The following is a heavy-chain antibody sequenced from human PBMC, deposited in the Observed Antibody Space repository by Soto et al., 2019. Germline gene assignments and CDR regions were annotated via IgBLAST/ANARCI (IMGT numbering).Heavy chain of an antibody. CDR3: ARGQTIFGVVTFDY. CDR1: GGSISSYY. J-gene: IGHJ4*02. Sequence: PSETLSLTCTVSGGSISSYYWSWIRQPPGKGLEWIGYIYYSGSTNYNPSLKSRVTISVDTSKNQFSLKLGSVTAADTAVYYCARGQTIFGVVTFDYWGQGTLVTVSS. V-gene: IGHV4-59*01. CDR2: IYYSGST. D-gene: IGHD3-3*01.